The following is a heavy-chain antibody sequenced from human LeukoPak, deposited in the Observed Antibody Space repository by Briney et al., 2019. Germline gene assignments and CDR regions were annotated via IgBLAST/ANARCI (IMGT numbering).Heavy chain of an antibody. D-gene: IGHD3-22*01. CDR2: INHSGST. J-gene: IGHJ4*02. CDR3: ARVLRRRLIVVVMGLYFDY. V-gene: IGHV4-34*01. CDR1: GGSFSGYY. Sequence: PSETLSLTCAVYGGSFSGYYWSWIRQPPGKGLEWIGEINHSGSTNYNPSLKSRVTISVDTSKNQFSLKLSSVTAADTAVYYCARVLRRRLIVVVMGLYFDYWGQGTLVTVSS.